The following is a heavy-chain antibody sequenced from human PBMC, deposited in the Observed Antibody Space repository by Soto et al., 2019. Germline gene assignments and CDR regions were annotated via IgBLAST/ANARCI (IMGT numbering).Heavy chain of an antibody. V-gene: IGHV3-30-3*01. Sequence: QVQLVESGGGVVQPGRSLRLSCAASGFTFSSYAMHWVRQAPGKGLEWVAVISYDGSNKYYADSVKGRFTISRDNSKNTLYLQMNSLRAEDTAVYYCARDLHGDPYYWGQGTLVTVSS. D-gene: IGHD4-17*01. CDR1: GFTFSSYA. CDR2: ISYDGSNK. J-gene: IGHJ4*02. CDR3: ARDLHGDPYY.